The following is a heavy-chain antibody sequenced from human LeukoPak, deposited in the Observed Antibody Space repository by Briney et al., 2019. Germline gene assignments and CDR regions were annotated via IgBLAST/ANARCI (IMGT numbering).Heavy chain of an antibody. CDR2: ISYDGSNK. Sequence: GGSLRLSCAASGFTFSSYAMHWVRQAPGKGLEWVAVISYDGSNKYYADSVKGRFTISRDNSKDTLYLQMNSLRAEDTAVYYCARESPTYDILTGPRERGTEFDYWGQGTLVTVSS. CDR3: ARESPTYDILTGPRERGTEFDY. V-gene: IGHV3-30-3*01. D-gene: IGHD3-9*01. J-gene: IGHJ4*02. CDR1: GFTFSSYA.